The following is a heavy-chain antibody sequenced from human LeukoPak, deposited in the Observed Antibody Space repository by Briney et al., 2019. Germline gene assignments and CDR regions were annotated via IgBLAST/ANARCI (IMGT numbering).Heavy chain of an antibody. D-gene: IGHD2-8*01. CDR1: GFTFSDYY. V-gene: IGHV3-11*04. J-gene: IGHJ4*02. CDR3: GRAKTRGVLDY. Sequence: GGSLRLSCAAAGFTFSDYYMSWIRQAPGKGLEWVSYISSSGSTIYYADSVKGRFTISRDNAKKSLYLQMNSLRAEDTAVYYCGRAKTRGVLDYWGQGTLVTVSS. CDR2: ISSSGSTI.